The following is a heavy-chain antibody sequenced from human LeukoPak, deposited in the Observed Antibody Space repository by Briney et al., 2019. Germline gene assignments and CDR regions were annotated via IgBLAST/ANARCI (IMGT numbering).Heavy chain of an antibody. D-gene: IGHD3-10*01. CDR2: INPSGGST. CDR1: GYTFTSYG. V-gene: IGHV1-46*01. J-gene: IGHJ5*02. CDR3: ARASPLEVRGQFDP. Sequence: ASVKVSCKASGYTFTSYGISWVRQAPGQGLEWMGIINPSGGSTSYAQKFQGRVTMTRDTSTSTVYMELSSLRSEDTAVYYCARASPLEVRGQFDPWGQGTLVTVSS.